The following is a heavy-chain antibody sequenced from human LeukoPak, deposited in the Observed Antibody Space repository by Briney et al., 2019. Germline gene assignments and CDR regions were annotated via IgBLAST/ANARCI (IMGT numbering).Heavy chain of an antibody. V-gene: IGHV3-21*01. D-gene: IGHD5-24*01. CDR2: ISSSSSYI. J-gene: IGHJ4*02. Sequence: PGGSLRLSCAASGFTFSSYSMNWVRQAPGKGLEWVSSISSSSSYIYYADSVKGRFTISRDNAKNSLYLQMNSLRAEDTAVYYCARVTDGYSYRYFDYWGQGTLVTVSS. CDR1: GFTFSSYS. CDR3: ARVTDGYSYRYFDY.